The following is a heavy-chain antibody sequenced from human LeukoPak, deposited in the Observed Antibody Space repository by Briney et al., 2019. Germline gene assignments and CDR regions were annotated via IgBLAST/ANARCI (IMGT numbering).Heavy chain of an antibody. CDR1: GFTFSTYG. V-gene: IGHV3-30*03. J-gene: IGHJ4*02. CDR2: ISYDGSKK. CDR3: ATPATLVDY. Sequence: GGYLRCYCAASGFTFSTYGMHWVRQAQGKGLEWVALISYDGSKKYYVDFVKGRFTISRDNSKNTLYLQMNSLKTEDTGVYYCATPATLVDYWGQGTLVTVSS. D-gene: IGHD4-23*01.